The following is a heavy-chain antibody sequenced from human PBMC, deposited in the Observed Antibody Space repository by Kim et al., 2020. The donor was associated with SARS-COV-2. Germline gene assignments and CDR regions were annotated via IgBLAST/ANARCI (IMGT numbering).Heavy chain of an antibody. CDR2: IWYDGSNK. D-gene: IGHD6-13*01. J-gene: IGHJ6*02. V-gene: IGHV3-33*08. Sequence: GGSLRLSCAASGFTFSSYGMHWVRQAPGKGPEWVAVIWYDGSNKYYEDSVKGRFTISRDNSKNTLYLQMNRLRAEDTAVYYCARVLGSSSWYVLYYYYYGMDVWGQGTTVTVSS. CDR3: ARVLGSSSWYVLYYYYYGMDV. CDR1: GFTFSSYG.